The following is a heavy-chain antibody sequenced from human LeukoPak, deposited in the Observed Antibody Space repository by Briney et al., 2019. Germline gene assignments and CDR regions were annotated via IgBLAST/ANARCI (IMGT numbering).Heavy chain of an antibody. V-gene: IGHV5-51*01. CDR3: ARRRDGYNYYFDY. Sequence: GESLKISRKGSGYSFTSYWIGWVRQMPGKGVEWMGMIYPGDSDTRYSPSFQGQVTISAGKSISTAYLQWSSLKASDTAMYYCARRRDGYNYYFDYWGQGTLVTVSS. CDR2: IYPGDSDT. D-gene: IGHD5-24*01. J-gene: IGHJ4*02. CDR1: GYSFTSYW.